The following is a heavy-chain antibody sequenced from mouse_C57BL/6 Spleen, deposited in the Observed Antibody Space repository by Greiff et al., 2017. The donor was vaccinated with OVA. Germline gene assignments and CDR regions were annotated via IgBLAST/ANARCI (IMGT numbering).Heavy chain of an antibody. J-gene: IGHJ1*03. CDR3: ARITTVVYWCFDV. D-gene: IGHD1-1*01. Sequence: VQLQQPGTELVKPGASVKLSCKASGYTFTSYWMHWVKQRPGQGLEWIGNINPSNGGTNYNEKFKSKATLTVDKSSSTAYMQLSSLTSEDSAVDYCARITTVVYWCFDVWGTGTTVTVSS. CDR2: INPSNGGT. V-gene: IGHV1-53*01. CDR1: GYTFTSYW.